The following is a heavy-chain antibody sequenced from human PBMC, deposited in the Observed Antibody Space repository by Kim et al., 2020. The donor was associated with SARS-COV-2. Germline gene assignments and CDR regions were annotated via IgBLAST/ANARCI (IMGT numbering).Heavy chain of an antibody. D-gene: IGHD2-2*01. CDR2: IGTAGDT. J-gene: IGHJ3*02. CDR3: ARVGSTSRKDRHAFDI. CDR1: GFTFSSYD. Sequence: GGSLRLSCAASGFTFSSYDMHWVRQATGKGLEWVSAIGTAGDTYYPGSVKGRFTISRENAKNSLYLQMNSLRAGDTAVYYCARVGSTSRKDRHAFDIWGQGTMVTVSS. V-gene: IGHV3-13*04.